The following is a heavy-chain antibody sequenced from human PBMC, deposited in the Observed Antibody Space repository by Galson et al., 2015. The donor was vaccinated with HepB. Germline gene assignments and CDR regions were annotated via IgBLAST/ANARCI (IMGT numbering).Heavy chain of an antibody. CDR1: GDSVSSNSAA. CDR3: ARARVYYDSSGYHAEYFQH. Sequence: CAISGDSVSSNSAAWNWIRQSPSRGLEWLGRTYYRSKWYNDYAVSVKSRLTINPDTSQNQFSLQLNSVTPEDTAVYYCARARVYYDSSGYHAEYFQHWGQGTLVTVSS. V-gene: IGHV6-1*01. CDR2: TYYRSKWYN. J-gene: IGHJ1*01. D-gene: IGHD3-22*01.